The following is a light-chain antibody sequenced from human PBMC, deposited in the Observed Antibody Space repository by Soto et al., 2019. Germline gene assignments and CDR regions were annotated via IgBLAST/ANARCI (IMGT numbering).Light chain of an antibody. V-gene: IGLV1-40*01. CDR1: SSNIGAGYD. Sequence: QSVLTQPPSVSGAPGQRVTISCTGSSSNIGAGYDVHWYQQRPGTAPKLLIFGNINRPSGVPDRFSGSKSGTSASLAITGLQADDEADYHCCSYADTYFYVFGSGTKVTVL. CDR3: CSYADTYFYV. J-gene: IGLJ1*01. CDR2: GNI.